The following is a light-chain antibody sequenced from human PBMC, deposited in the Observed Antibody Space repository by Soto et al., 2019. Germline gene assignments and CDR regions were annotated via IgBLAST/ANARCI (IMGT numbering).Light chain of an antibody. V-gene: IGKV1-39*01. J-gene: IGKJ1*01. CDR2: TAS. Sequence: DIQMTQSPSSLAASVGDRVTITCRASQTISTYLNWYQQKPGKAPNLLIYTASNLESGVPSRFSGGGSGTDFTLTISSLQPEDFATYFCQQSYSRPRTFGQGTKVEIK. CDR1: QTISTY. CDR3: QQSYSRPRT.